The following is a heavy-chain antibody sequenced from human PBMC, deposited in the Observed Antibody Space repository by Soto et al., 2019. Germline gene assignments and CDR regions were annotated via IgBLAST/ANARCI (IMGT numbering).Heavy chain of an antibody. D-gene: IGHD1-7*01. J-gene: IGHJ6*03. CDR1: GFTFSDNY. CDR3: ARAIPETRGYYSYMDV. V-gene: IGHV3-11*01. CDR2: ISRSGSTI. Sequence: GGSLRLSCAASGFTFSDNYMSWIRQAPGTGLEWVSYISRSGSTIYYADSVKGRFTISRENAKNSLYLQMNSLRAEDTAVYYCARAIPETRGYYSYMDVWGKGTTVTVSS.